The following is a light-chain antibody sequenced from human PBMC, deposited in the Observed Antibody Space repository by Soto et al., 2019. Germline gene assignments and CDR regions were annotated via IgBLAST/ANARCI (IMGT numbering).Light chain of an antibody. V-gene: IGKV3-20*01. CDR3: QQYGSSVTWT. Sequence: EVVLTQSPGTVSLSPGERATLSCRASQSVTSNYLAWYQQKPGQAPRLRIYAASSRATGIPDRFSGSGSGTDFTLSISRLEPEHFAVYYCQQYGSSVTWTFGQGTKVEIK. CDR2: AAS. J-gene: IGKJ1*01. CDR1: QSVTSNY.